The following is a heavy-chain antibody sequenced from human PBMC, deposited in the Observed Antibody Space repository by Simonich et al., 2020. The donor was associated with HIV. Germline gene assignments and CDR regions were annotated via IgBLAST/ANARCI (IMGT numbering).Heavy chain of an antibody. V-gene: IGHV4-34*01. CDR1: GGSFSGYY. CDR2: INHSGST. CDR3: ARGFYQRLYYFDY. J-gene: IGHJ4*02. D-gene: IGHD2-2*01. Sequence: QVQLQQWGAGLLKPSETLSLTCAVYGGSFSGYYWSWIRQPPGTGLEWIGEINHSGSTNYNPSLKSRVTISVDTSKNQFSLKLSSVTAADTAVYYCARGFYQRLYYFDYWGQGTLVTVSS.